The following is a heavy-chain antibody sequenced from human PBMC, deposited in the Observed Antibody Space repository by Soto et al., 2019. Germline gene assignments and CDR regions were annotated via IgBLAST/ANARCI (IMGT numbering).Heavy chain of an antibody. D-gene: IGHD3-22*01. CDR1: GYTFTSYG. V-gene: IGHV1-18*01. CDR2: ISAYNGNT. CDR3: ARLWASSGYFLGPDAFDI. Sequence: ASVKGSCKASGYTFTSYGISWVRQAPGQGLEWMGWISAYNGNTNYAQKLQGTFTMTTDTSTSTAYMELRSLRSDDTAVYYCARLWASSGYFLGPDAFDIWAQGTMVTVS. J-gene: IGHJ3*02.